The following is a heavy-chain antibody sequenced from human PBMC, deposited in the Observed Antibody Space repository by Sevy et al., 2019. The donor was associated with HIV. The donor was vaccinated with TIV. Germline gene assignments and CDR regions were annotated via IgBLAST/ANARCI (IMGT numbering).Heavy chain of an antibody. Sequence: GGSLRLSCAASGFTFSNYDMNWVRQAPGKGVERVSYISSDSSRIYYADSVKGRLTISRDNAKNSLYVQMNRLRAEDTAVYYCAREGGYTDQGMDVWGQGTTVTVSS. CDR1: GFTFSNYD. D-gene: IGHD5-12*01. J-gene: IGHJ6*02. V-gene: IGHV3-48*01. CDR2: ISSDSSRI. CDR3: AREGGYTDQGMDV.